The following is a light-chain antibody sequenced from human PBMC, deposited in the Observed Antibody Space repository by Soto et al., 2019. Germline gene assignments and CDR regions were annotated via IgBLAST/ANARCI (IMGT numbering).Light chain of an antibody. CDR1: QSLTNNY. Sequence: EIVLTQSPGTLSLSPGERATLSCRASQSLTNNYFAWYQQKPGRALRLLIDSASTRATGIPDRFSGSGSGTDFTRTISRLEPEGVAVYYCQQYEAVVTFGQGTKVEI. J-gene: IGKJ1*01. CDR2: SAS. CDR3: QQYEAVVT. V-gene: IGKV3-20*01.